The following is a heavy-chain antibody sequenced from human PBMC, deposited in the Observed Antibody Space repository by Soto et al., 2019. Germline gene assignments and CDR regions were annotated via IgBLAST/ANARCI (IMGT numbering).Heavy chain of an antibody. V-gene: IGHV3-48*04. CDR1: ACTFSSYG. CDR2: MTGSGSAI. J-gene: IGHJ4*02. Sequence: PGGSLRLSCTASACTFSSYGVHWIRQAPGKGLEWVAHMTGSGSAIYYADSVKGRFTISRDNAKNSLYLHLNSLRAEDTALYYCARESEDLTSNFDNWGQGTLVTVSS. CDR3: ARESEDLTSNFDN.